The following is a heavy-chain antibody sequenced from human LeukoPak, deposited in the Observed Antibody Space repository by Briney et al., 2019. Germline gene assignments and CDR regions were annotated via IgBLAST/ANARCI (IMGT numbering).Heavy chain of an antibody. V-gene: IGHV6-1*01. CDR1: GDSFSSNSAA. CDR3: VRYSSAPREFDY. CDR2: TYYRSKWYD. Sequence: SQTLSLTCAISGDSFSSNSAAWNWIRQSPSRGLEWLGRTYYRSKWYDDYAVSVKSRITINPDTSLNQFSLHLNSVTPEDTAVYYCVRYSSAPREFDYWGQGTLVTVSS. D-gene: IGHD6-19*01. J-gene: IGHJ4*02.